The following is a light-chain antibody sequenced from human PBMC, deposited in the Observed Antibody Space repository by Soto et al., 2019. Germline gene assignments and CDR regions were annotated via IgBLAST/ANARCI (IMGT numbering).Light chain of an antibody. CDR3: QQYGSSPPLT. Sequence: EIVLTQSPGTLSLSPGERATLSCRASQSVSSSYLAWYQQKPGQAPRLLIYGGSSRATGIPDRFSGSGSGTDFTLTISRLEPEDFAVYYCQQYGSSPPLTFGGGTKVEIK. J-gene: IGKJ4*01. CDR1: QSVSSSY. V-gene: IGKV3-20*01. CDR2: GGS.